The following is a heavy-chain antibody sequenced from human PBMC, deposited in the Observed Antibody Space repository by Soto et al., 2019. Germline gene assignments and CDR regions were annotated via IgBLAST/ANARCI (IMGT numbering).Heavy chain of an antibody. Sequence: QVQLVESGGGLVKPGGSLRLSCTASGFTFTDHYMTWIRQAPGKGLEWVSYINSGGSNISYADSVRGLFTISRDNTQNSVYLQISSLRAEDTAIYYCARDIQGANWGQGTLVIVSS. V-gene: IGHV3-11*01. CDR3: ARDIQGAN. D-gene: IGHD3-16*01. J-gene: IGHJ4*02. CDR2: INSGGSNI. CDR1: GFTFTDHY.